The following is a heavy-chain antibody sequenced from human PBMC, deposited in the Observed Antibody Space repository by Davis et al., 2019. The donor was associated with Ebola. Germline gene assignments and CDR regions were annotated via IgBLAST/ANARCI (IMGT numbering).Heavy chain of an antibody. V-gene: IGHV4-31*03. CDR3: ARRPDTASNYLYYFGMDV. D-gene: IGHD5-18*01. J-gene: IGHJ6*02. CDR2: IFYSGST. CDR1: SGSIDSGGYY. Sequence: SETLSLTCTVSSGSIDSGGYYWSWIRQRPGKGLEWIGYIFYSGSTYYNPSLKSRVTISLNTSKNQFSLSLRSVTAADTAVYYCARRPDTASNYLYYFGMDVWGQGTTVTVSS.